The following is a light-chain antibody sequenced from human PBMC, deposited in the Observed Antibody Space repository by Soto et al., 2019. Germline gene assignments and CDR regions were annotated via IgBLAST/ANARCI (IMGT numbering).Light chain of an antibody. CDR2: AAS. V-gene: IGKV1-39*01. J-gene: IGKJ4*01. CDR3: QQSYSTPRT. Sequence: DIQMTQSPSSLSASVGERVTITCQASQDISNYLNWYQQKPGKAPNLLVSAASNLQTGVPSRFSGSGSGTDFTLTISSLQPEDFATYYCQQSYSTPRTFGGGTKVDIK. CDR1: QDISNY.